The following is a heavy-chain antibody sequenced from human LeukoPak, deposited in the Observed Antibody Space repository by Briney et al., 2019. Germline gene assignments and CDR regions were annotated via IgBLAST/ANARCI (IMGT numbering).Heavy chain of an antibody. CDR1: GFTFSSYG. CDR2: ISYDGSNK. Sequence: PGGPLRLSCAASGFTFSSYGMHWVRQAPGKGLEWVAVISYDGSNKYYADSVKGRFTISRDNSKNTLYLQMNSLRAEDTAVYYCAKDRCSSTSCYHYYYYGMDVWGQGTTVTVSS. CDR3: AKDRCSSTSCYHYYYYGMDV. J-gene: IGHJ6*02. V-gene: IGHV3-30*18. D-gene: IGHD2-2*01.